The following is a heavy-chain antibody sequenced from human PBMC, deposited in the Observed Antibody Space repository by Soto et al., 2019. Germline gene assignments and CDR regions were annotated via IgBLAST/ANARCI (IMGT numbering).Heavy chain of an antibody. J-gene: IGHJ3*02. Sequence: QLQLQESGSGLVKPSQTLSLTCAVSGGSISSGGYSWSWIRQPPGKGLEWIGYIYHSGSTYYTPSPKSRVTISVDRSKNQFSLKLSSVTAADTAVYYCARAVYDYGDSGVAFDIWGQGTMVTVSS. D-gene: IGHD4-17*01. CDR3: ARAVYDYGDSGVAFDI. V-gene: IGHV4-30-2*01. CDR1: GGSISSGGYS. CDR2: IYHSGST.